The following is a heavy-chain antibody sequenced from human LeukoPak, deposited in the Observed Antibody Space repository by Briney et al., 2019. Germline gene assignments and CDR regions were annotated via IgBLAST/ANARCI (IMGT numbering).Heavy chain of an antibody. CDR3: ARTYSSSSGWFDP. CDR2: IQNSGST. Sequence: SETLSLTCTVSGGSISSYYWSWIRQPPGKGPEWIGYIQNSGSTNYNPSLKSRVTISVGTSKNQFSLKLSSVTAADTAVYYCARTYSSSSGWFDPWGQGTLVTVSS. D-gene: IGHD6-6*01. V-gene: IGHV4-59*08. J-gene: IGHJ5*02. CDR1: GGSISSYY.